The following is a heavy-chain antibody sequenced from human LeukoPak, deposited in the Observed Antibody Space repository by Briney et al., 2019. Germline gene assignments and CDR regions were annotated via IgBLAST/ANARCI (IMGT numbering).Heavy chain of an antibody. J-gene: IGHJ3*02. D-gene: IGHD3-3*02. CDR2: ISISSSHI. Sequence: GGSLRLSCAASGFIFSSYAMNWVRQAPGKGLEWVSSISISSSHIYYADSVKGRFTVSRDNAKNSLYLQMNSLRAEDTAVYYCARGSNSILIWGQGTMVTVSS. CDR3: ARGSNSILI. V-gene: IGHV3-21*06. CDR1: GFIFSSYA.